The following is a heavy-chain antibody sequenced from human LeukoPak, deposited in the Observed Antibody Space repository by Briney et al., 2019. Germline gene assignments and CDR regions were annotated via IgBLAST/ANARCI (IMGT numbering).Heavy chain of an antibody. CDR2: IWYDGSNK. CDR3: AKGAAGTLVGHYFDS. J-gene: IGHJ4*02. Sequence: GRSLRLSCAASGFTFSSYGMHWVRQAPGKGLEWVAVIWYDGSNKYYADSVKGRFTISRDNSKNTLYLQMNSLGAEDTAVYYCAKGAAGTLVGHYFDSWGQGTLVTVSS. D-gene: IGHD2-21*01. CDR1: GFTFSSYG. V-gene: IGHV3-33*06.